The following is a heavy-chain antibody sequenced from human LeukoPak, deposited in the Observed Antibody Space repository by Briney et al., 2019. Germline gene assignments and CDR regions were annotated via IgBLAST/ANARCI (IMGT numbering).Heavy chain of an antibody. V-gene: IGHV3-48*03. Sequence: PGGSLRLSCAASGFIFSSYEMSWVRQAPGKGLEWVSYISRSSSNIYYADSVKGRFTISRDNAKNSLYLQMNSLRAEDTAVYYCARDLSGVTGYTYGRGIDYWGQGTLVTVSS. CDR1: GFIFSSYE. CDR3: ARDLSGVTGYTYGRGIDY. CDR2: ISRSSSNI. D-gene: IGHD5-18*01. J-gene: IGHJ4*02.